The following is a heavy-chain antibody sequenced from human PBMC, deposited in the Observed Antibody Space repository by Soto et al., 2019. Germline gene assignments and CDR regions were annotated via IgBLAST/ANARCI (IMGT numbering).Heavy chain of an antibody. Sequence: SETLSLTCTFSGCSISSGGYYWSWIRQHPGKGLEWIGYIYYSGSTYYNPSLKSRVTISVDTSKNQFSLKLSSVTAADTAVYYCASYSPNYYDSSGYSEAFDIWGQGTMVTVSS. CDR3: ASYSPNYYDSSGYSEAFDI. D-gene: IGHD3-22*01. CDR1: GCSISSGGYY. CDR2: IYYSGST. J-gene: IGHJ3*02. V-gene: IGHV4-31*03.